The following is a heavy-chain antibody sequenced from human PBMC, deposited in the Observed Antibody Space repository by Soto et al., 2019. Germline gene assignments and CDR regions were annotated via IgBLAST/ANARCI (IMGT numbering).Heavy chain of an antibody. CDR3: ARDARKYYNWFDP. V-gene: IGHV4-61*01. CDR2: IYYSGST. Sequence: SETLSLTCTVSGGSVSSGSYYWSWIRQPPGKGLEWIGYIYYSGSTYYNPSLKSRVTISVDTSKNQFSLKLSSVTAADTAVYYCARDARKYYNWFDPWGQGPLVTVSS. J-gene: IGHJ5*02. CDR1: GGSVSSGSYY.